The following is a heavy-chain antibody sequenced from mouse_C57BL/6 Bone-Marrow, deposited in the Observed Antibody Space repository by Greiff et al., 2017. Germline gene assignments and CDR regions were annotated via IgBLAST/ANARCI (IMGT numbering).Heavy chain of an antibody. V-gene: IGHV5-4*01. J-gene: IGHJ1*03. Sequence: EVQLQESGGGLVKPGGSLKLSCAASGFTFSSYAMSWVRQTPEKRLEWVATISDGGSYTYYPDNVKGRFTISRDNAKNNLYLQMSHLKSEDTAMYYCARGGVGRWYFDVWGTGTTVTVSS. CDR1: GFTFSSYA. CDR3: ARGGVGRWYFDV. CDR2: ISDGGSYT. D-gene: IGHD4-1*01.